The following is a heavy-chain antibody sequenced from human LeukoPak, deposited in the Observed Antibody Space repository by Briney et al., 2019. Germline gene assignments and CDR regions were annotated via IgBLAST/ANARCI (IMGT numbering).Heavy chain of an antibody. D-gene: IGHD2-2*01. CDR3: ATGYCTGTTCYRSRFDY. CDR2: IKPDGSEK. Sequence: GGSLRLSCAASGFTFSSYWMSWVRQAPGKGLEWVANIKPDGSEKYYVDSVKGRFTISRDNAKNSLYLQINNLRAEDTAVFYCATGYCTGTTCYRSRFDYWGQGTLVTVSS. J-gene: IGHJ4*02. CDR1: GFTFSSYW. V-gene: IGHV3-7*01.